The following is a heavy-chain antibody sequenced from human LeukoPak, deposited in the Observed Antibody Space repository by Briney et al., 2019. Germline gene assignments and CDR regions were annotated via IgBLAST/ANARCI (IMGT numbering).Heavy chain of an antibody. D-gene: IGHD1-26*01. CDR2: IYPGDSDT. CDR1: GYDFTTYW. J-gene: IGHJ4*02. Sequence: GESLKIPCKGSGYDFTTYWIAWVRQMPGKGLEWMGIIYPGDSDTRYSPSFQGHVTISADKSISTAYLQWSSLKASDTAMYYCAIGGIVDQRLDYWGQGTLVTVSS. V-gene: IGHV5-51*01. CDR3: AIGGIVDQRLDY.